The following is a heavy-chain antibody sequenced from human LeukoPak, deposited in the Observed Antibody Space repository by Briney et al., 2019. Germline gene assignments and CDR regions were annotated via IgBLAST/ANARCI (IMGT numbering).Heavy chain of an antibody. J-gene: IGHJ3*02. Sequence: ASVKVSCKASGYTFTNHGISWVRQAPGQGLEWMGWISAYNGNTNYAQKLQGRVTMTTDTSTSTAYMELRSLRSDDTAVYYCARMPGYGSGSSDAFDIWGQGTMVTVSS. D-gene: IGHD3-10*01. CDR2: ISAYNGNT. CDR3: ARMPGYGSGSSDAFDI. V-gene: IGHV1-18*01. CDR1: GYTFTNHG.